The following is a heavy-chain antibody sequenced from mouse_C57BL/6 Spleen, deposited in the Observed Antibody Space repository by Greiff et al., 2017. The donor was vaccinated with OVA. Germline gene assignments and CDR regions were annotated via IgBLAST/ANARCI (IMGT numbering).Heavy chain of an antibody. CDR2: IYPRSGNT. V-gene: IGHV1-81*01. CDR1: GYTFTSYG. D-gene: IGHD3-2*02. J-gene: IGHJ4*01. CDR3: AKATAQADYYAMYY. Sequence: QVQLQQSGAELARPGASVKLSCKASGYTFTSYGISWVKQRTGQGLEWIGEIYPRSGNTYYNEKFKGKATLTADKSSSTAYMELLSLTSEDSAVYFCAKATAQADYYAMYYWGQGTSVTVSS.